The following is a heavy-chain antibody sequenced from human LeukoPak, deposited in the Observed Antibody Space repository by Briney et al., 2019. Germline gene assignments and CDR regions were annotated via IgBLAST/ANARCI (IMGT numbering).Heavy chain of an antibody. Sequence: PRGSLRLSCAASGFTFSSYWMSWVRQAPGKGLEWVANIKQDGSEKYYVDSVKGRFTISRDNAKNSLYLQMNSLRAEDTAVYYCARIMITFGGPSGWFDPWGQGTLVTVSS. D-gene: IGHD3-16*01. V-gene: IGHV3-7*03. J-gene: IGHJ5*02. CDR1: GFTFSSYW. CDR3: ARIMITFGGPSGWFDP. CDR2: IKQDGSEK.